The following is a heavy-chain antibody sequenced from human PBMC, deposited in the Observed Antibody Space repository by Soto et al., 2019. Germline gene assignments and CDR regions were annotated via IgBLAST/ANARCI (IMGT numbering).Heavy chain of an antibody. J-gene: IGHJ6*02. D-gene: IGHD6-19*01. V-gene: IGHV4-39*01. CDR2: IYYSGST. Sequence: LSLTCTVSGGSISSSSYYWGWIRQPPGKGLEWIGSIYYSGSTYYNPSLKSRVTISVDTSKNQFSLKLSSVTAADTAVYYCARQGSGWFSYYYGMDVWGQGTTVTVS. CDR3: ARQGSGWFSYYYGMDV. CDR1: GGSISSSSYY.